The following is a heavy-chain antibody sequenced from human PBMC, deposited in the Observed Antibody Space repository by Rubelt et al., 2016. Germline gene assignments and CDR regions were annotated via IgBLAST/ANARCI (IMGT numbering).Heavy chain of an antibody. D-gene: IGHD2-2*01. CDR1: GGSISNYY. CDR3: ARSTGDIVVVPVDY. CDR2: IYYSGST. V-gene: IGHV4-59*08. Sequence: QVQLQESGPGLVKPSETLSLTCTVSGGSISNYYWSWIRQPPGKGLEWIAYIYYSGSTSYNPSLKSRVTISVDTSENQFSLKRRSVTAADTAVYYCARSTGDIVVVPVDYWGQGTLVTVSS. J-gene: IGHJ4*02.